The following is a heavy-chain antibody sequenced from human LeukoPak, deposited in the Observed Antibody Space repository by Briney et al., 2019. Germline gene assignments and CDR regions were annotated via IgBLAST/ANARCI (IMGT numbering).Heavy chain of an antibody. D-gene: IGHD2-15*01. J-gene: IGHJ4*02. CDR1: SGSISSGSISNFY. CDR3: ARSDCSGGACYINFDY. V-gene: IGHV4-61*01. CDR2: IFYSGTT. Sequence: PSETLSLTCIFSSGSISSGSISNFYWTWIRQPPGKGLEWIGYIFYSGTTNYNPSLKSRVTISIDTSKNQFSLKLSSVTAADTAVYYCARSDCSGGACYINFDYWGQGTLVTVSS.